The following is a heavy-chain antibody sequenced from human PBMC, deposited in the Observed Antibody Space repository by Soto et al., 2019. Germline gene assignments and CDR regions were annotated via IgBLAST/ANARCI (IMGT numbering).Heavy chain of an antibody. J-gene: IGHJ5*02. CDR3: AIFHRVVVAATPYP. CDR2: TSGSGGST. V-gene: IGHV3-23*01. CDR1: GFTFSSYA. D-gene: IGHD2-15*01. Sequence: EVQLLESGGGLVQPGGSLRLSCAASGFTFSSYAMSWVRQAPGKGLEWVSATSGSGGSTYYADSVKGRFTISRDNSKNTLYLQMNSLRAEDTAVYYCAIFHRVVVAATPYPWGQGTLVTVSS.